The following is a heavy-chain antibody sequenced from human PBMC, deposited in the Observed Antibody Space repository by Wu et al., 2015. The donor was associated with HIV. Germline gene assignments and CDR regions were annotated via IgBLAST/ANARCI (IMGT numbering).Heavy chain of an antibody. Sequence: QVQLVQSGAEVKKPGASVKVSCKASGYTFTSYGISWVRQAPGQGLEWMGWISAYNGNTNYAQKLQGRVTMTTDTSTSTAYMELRSLRSDDTAVYYCARDPVKRMDPGIVGATNGFDYWGQGTLGHRSPQ. V-gene: IGHV1-18*01. CDR3: ARDPVKRMDPGIVGATNGFDY. D-gene: IGHD1-26*01. CDR1: GYTFTSYG. J-gene: IGHJ4*02. CDR2: ISAYNGNT.